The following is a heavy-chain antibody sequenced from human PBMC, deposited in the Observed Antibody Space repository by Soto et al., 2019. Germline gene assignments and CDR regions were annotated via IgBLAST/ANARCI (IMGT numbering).Heavy chain of an antibody. V-gene: IGHV3-48*02. CDR1: GFTFSTYS. Sequence: GGSLRLSCAASGFTFSTYSVNWVRQAPGKGLEWVSYISGSGSPIDYADSVKGRFFVSRDNAKNSLYLQMNSLRDEDTAVYYCARDHEYAFDFWGQGILVTVSS. J-gene: IGHJ4*02. CDR3: ARDHEYAFDF. CDR2: ISGSGSPI.